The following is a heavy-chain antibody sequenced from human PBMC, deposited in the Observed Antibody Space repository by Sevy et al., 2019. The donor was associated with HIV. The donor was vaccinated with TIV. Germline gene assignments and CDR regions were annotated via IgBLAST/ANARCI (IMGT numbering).Heavy chain of an antibody. Sequence: GGSLRLSCAASGFTFSSYWMHWVRQAPGKGLVWVSRINSDGSSTSYADSVKGRFTISRDNAKNTLYLQMNSLRAEETAVYYCARASRRYFDWSEAGAPDYWGQGTLVTVSS. CDR1: GFTFSSYW. CDR2: INSDGSST. CDR3: ARASRRYFDWSEAGAPDY. V-gene: IGHV3-74*01. J-gene: IGHJ4*02. D-gene: IGHD3-9*01.